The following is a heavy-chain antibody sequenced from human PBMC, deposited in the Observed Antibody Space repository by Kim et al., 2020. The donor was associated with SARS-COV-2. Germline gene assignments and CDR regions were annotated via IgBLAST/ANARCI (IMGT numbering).Heavy chain of an antibody. CDR2: IYYSGST. J-gene: IGHJ5*02. CDR1: GGSISSSSYY. V-gene: IGHV4-39*01. D-gene: IGHD3-22*01. Sequence: SETLSLTCTVSGGSISSSSYYWGWIRQPPGKGLEWIGSIYYSGSTYYNPSLKSRVTISVDTSKNQFSLKLSSVTAADTAVYYCASYYYYDSSGYPNWFDPWGQGTLVTVSS. CDR3: ASYYYYDSSGYPNWFDP.